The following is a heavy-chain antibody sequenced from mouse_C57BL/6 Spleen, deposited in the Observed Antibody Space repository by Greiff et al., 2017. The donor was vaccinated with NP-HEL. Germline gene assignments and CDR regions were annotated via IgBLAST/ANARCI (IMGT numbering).Heavy chain of an antibody. D-gene: IGHD1-1*01. CDR2: IHPTSGST. V-gene: IGHV1-64*01. Sequence: VQLQQPGAELVKPGASVKLSCKASGYTFTSYWMHWVKQRPGQGLEWIGMIHPTSGSTNYNEKFKSKATLTVDKSSSTAYMQLSSLTSEDSAVYYCARDRLLTTVVAHWYFDVWGTGTTVTVSS. CDR1: GYTFTSYW. CDR3: ARDRLLTTVVAHWYFDV. J-gene: IGHJ1*03.